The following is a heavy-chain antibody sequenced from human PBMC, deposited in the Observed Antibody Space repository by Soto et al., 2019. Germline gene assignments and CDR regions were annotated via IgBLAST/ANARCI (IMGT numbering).Heavy chain of an antibody. D-gene: IGHD3-16*01. CDR2: ISGSGGST. Sequence: EVQLLESGGGLVQPGGSLRLSCAASGFTFSSYAMSWVRQAPGKGLEWVSAISGSGGSTYYADSVKGRFTISRDNSKNTLYLQMNSVRAEDTAVYYCAKVTENDYVWGSYAEYYYYGMDVWGQGTTVTVSS. CDR3: AKVTENDYVWGSYAEYYYYGMDV. CDR1: GFTFSSYA. J-gene: IGHJ6*02. V-gene: IGHV3-23*01.